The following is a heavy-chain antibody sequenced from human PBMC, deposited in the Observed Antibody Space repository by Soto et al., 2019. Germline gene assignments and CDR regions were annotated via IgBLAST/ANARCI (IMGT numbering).Heavy chain of an antibody. CDR2: ISGSGGST. J-gene: IGHJ6*02. V-gene: IGHV3-23*01. D-gene: IGHD6-6*01. CDR1: GFSFINYA. Sequence: GGSLRLSCAASGFSFINYAMNWVRQAPGKGLEWVSGISGSGGSTYYADSVKGRFTISRDNAKNSLYLQMNSLRAEDTAVYYCARRSSSVDYYYYYGMDVWGQGTTVTVSS. CDR3: ARRSSSVDYYYYYGMDV.